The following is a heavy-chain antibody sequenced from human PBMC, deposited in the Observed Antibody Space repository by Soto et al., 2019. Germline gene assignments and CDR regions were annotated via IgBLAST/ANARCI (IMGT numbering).Heavy chain of an antibody. J-gene: IGHJ4*02. CDR3: ARSPSIPPLMVYDKYYFGY. Sequence: SETLSLTCTVSGGSISSYYWSWIRQPPGKGLEWIGYIYYSGSTNYNPSLKSRVTISVDTSKNQFSLKLSSVTAADTAVYYCARSPSIPPLMVYDKYYFGYGGQGTLVSVPS. D-gene: IGHD2-8*01. V-gene: IGHV4-59*08. CDR2: IYYSGST. CDR1: GGSISSYY.